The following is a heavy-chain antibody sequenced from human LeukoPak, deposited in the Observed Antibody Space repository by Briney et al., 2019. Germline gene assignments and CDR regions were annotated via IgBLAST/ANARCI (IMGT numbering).Heavy chain of an antibody. CDR1: GSSINNNF. V-gene: IGHV4-59*08. D-gene: IGHD3-22*01. J-gene: IGHJ4*01. CDR3: ARHRDYYDT. Sequence: SETLSLTCTVSGSSINNNFWTWIRQPPGKGLEWTGYIYSSGSANYNPSIKSRVIISGDTSKNQISLKLTSVTAADTAVYFCARHRDYYDTWGRGTLVTVSS. CDR2: IYSSGSA.